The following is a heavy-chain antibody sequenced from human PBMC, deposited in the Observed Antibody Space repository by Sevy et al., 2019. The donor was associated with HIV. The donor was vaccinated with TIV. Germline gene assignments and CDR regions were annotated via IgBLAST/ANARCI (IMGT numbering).Heavy chain of an antibody. CDR1: GFTFSRYW. Sequence: GSLRLSCAASGFTFSRYWMHWVRPAPGKGVVWVSRINSDGSNIDYADSVKGRFTISRDNAKNTVSMQMDRLRAEDTAVYYCVREGGTGTDHFDYWGQGTLVTVSS. CDR2: INSDGSNI. D-gene: IGHD1-7*01. V-gene: IGHV3-74*01. J-gene: IGHJ4*02. CDR3: VREGGTGTDHFDY.